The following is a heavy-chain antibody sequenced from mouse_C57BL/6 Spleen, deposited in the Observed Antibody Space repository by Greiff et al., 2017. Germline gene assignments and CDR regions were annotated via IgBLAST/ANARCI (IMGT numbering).Heavy chain of an antibody. CDR2: IYPGSGST. CDR1: GYTFTSYW. Sequence: QVQLQQPGAELVKPGASVKMSCKASGYTFTSYWITWVKQRPGQGLEWIGDIYPGSGSTNYNEKFKSKATLTVDTSSSPAYMQLSSLTSEDSAVYYCARNDGYLYYFDYWGQGTTLTVSS. V-gene: IGHV1-55*01. J-gene: IGHJ2*01. CDR3: ARNDGYLYYFDY. D-gene: IGHD2-3*01.